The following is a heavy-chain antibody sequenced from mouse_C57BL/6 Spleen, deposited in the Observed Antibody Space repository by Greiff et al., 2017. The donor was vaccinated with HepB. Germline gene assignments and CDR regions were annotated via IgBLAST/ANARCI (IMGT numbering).Heavy chain of an antibody. J-gene: IGHJ4*01. Sequence: VQLQQSGPVLVKPGASVKMSCKASGYTFTDYYMNWVKQSHGKSLEWIGVINPYNGGTSYNQKFKGKATLTVDKSSSTAYMELNSLTSEDSAVYYCARRYGNFYAMDYWGQGTSVTVSS. D-gene: IGHD2-1*01. CDR1: GYTFTDYY. V-gene: IGHV1-19*01. CDR3: ARRYGNFYAMDY. CDR2: INPYNGGT.